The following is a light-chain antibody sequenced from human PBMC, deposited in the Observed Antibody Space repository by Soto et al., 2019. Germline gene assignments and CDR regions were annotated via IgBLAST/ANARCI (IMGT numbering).Light chain of an antibody. V-gene: IGKV3-20*01. Sequence: EVVLTQSPGTLSLSPGGRATLSCRASQSVSSNYLAWYQQKLGQAPRLLIFAASSRDTGIPDRFSGSGSGTDFTLTISRLEPEDFAVYYCQQYGGLPRTFGQGTKVEI. J-gene: IGKJ1*01. CDR2: AAS. CDR1: QSVSSNY. CDR3: QQYGGLPRT.